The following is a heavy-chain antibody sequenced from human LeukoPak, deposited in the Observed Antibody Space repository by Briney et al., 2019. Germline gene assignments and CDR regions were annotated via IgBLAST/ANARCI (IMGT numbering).Heavy chain of an antibody. CDR3: ATSTYSSSPS. V-gene: IGHV3-7*01. D-gene: IGHD6-6*01. CDR2: INEDGSEK. Sequence: GGSLRLSCAVPEFSFSNYWMIWVRQASGKGLEWVANINEDGSEKYYVGSVEGRFTISRDNAKNSLYLQMNNLRAEDTAVYYCATSTYSSSPSWGQGTLVTVSS. CDR1: EFSFSNYW. J-gene: IGHJ5*02.